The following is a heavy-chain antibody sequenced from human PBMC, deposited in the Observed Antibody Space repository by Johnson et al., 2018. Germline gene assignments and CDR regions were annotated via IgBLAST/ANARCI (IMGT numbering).Heavy chain of an antibody. CDR2: ISYDGGKE. J-gene: IGHJ6*03. CDR1: RFSFSSYT. V-gene: IGHV3-30-3*01. D-gene: IGHD6-19*01. Sequence: QVQLVQSGGGVVQPGRSLRLSCAASRFSFSSYTIHWVRQAPGKGLEWMAVISYDGGKEYFADSVKGRFTISRDNSQNTVYLQLNNLRADETAVYYCGRGGISVTGTEKLYYYRDVWRTVTTVTVAS. CDR3: GRGGISVTGTEKLYYYRDV.